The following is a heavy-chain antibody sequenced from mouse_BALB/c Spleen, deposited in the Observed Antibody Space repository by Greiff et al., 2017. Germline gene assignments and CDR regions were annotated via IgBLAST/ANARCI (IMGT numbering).Heavy chain of an antibody. CDR1: GDSITSGY. CDR3: ARSRGRAGWYFDV. J-gene: IGHJ1*01. D-gene: IGHD3-3*01. V-gene: IGHV3-8*02. CDR2: ISYSGST. Sequence: EVQLQESGPSLVKPSQTLSLTCSVTGDSITSGYWNWIRKFPGNKLEYMGYISYSGSTYYNPSLKSRISITRDTSKNQYYLQLNSVTTEDTATYYRARSRGRAGWYFDVWGAGTTVTVSS.